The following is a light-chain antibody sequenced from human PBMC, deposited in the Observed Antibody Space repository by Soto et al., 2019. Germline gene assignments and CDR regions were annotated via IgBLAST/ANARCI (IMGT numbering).Light chain of an antibody. Sequence: QSVLTQPPSVSGAPGQRVTISCTGSSSNIGAGYDVHWYQQLPGTAPKLLIYDNSNRPSGVPDRFSGSKSGTSASLAITGLQAEDEADYYCQSYDSSLSVLYVFGTGTKVT. V-gene: IGLV1-40*01. CDR2: DNS. J-gene: IGLJ1*01. CDR3: QSYDSSLSVLYV. CDR1: SSNIGAGYD.